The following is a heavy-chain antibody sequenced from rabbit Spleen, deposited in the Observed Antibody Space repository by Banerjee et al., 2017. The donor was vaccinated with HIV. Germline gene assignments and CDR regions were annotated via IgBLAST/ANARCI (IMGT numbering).Heavy chain of an antibody. CDR1: GFDFSSGYW. CDR2: MLTGSGGYI. Sequence: QSLEESGGDLVQPGSSLTLTCKASGFDFSSGYWICWVRQTPGKGLEWIGCMLTGSGGYIHYASWAKGRFTISKASSTTVTLQLNSLTGADTATYFCARAASETGAAFGLWGPGTLVTVS. V-gene: IGHV1S40*01. D-gene: IGHD7-1*01. CDR3: ARAASETGAAFGL. J-gene: IGHJ4*01.